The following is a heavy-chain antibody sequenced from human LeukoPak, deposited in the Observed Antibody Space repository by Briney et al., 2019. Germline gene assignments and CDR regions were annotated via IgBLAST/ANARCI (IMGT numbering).Heavy chain of an antibody. CDR2: ISGSGGST. CDR3: AKEADEGPSIAVAGPDY. CDR1: GFTFSSYA. J-gene: IGHJ4*02. V-gene: IGHV3-23*01. D-gene: IGHD6-19*01. Sequence: GGSLRLSCAASGFTFSSYAMSWVRQAPGKGLEWVSAISGSGGSTYYADSVKGRFTISRDNSKNTLYLQMNSLRAEDTAVYYCAKEADEGPSIAVAGPDYWGQGTLVTVSS.